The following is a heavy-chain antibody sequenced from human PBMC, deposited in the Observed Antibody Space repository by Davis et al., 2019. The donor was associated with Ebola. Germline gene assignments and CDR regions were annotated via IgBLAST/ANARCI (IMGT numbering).Heavy chain of an antibody. CDR3: ARRGGMVGATDAFDI. J-gene: IGHJ3*02. Sequence: PGGSLRLSCAASGFTFSSFAMSWVRQAPGKGLEWVSGISGSGGSTYYADSVKGRFTVSRDNSKNTLYLQMNSLRAEDTAVYYCARRGGMVGATDAFDIWGRGTMVTVSS. D-gene: IGHD1-26*01. CDR1: GFTFSSFA. V-gene: IGHV3-23*01. CDR2: ISGSGGST.